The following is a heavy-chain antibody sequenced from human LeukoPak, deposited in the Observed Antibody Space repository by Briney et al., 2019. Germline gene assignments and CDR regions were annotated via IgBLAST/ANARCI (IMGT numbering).Heavy chain of an antibody. D-gene: IGHD6-19*01. CDR3: ASGSGWVFEN. V-gene: IGHV3-7*01. J-gene: IGHJ4*02. Sequence: PGESLRLSCVASGFTFSSHWMSWFRQAPGKGLEWVANIKQDGSEKYYVDSVKGRSTISRENAKNSLYLQMNNLRVDDTAVYFCASGSGWVFENWGQGTLVTVSA. CDR1: GFTFSSHW. CDR2: IKQDGSEK.